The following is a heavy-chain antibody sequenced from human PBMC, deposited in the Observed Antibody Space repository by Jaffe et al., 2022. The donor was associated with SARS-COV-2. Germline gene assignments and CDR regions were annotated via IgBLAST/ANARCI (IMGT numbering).Heavy chain of an antibody. D-gene: IGHD5-12*01. J-gene: IGHJ4*02. CDR3: AGAGGWLRYDY. CDR2: ISASGSP. V-gene: IGHV4-61*01. CDR1: GGSVSSPSSY. Sequence: QVQLQESGPGLVKPSETLSLTCSVSGGSVSSPSSYWTWIRQPPGRGLEWIGHISASGSPNYNPSLKSRVTMSVDTSKNQLSLKLTSVTAADTAVYHCAGAGGWLRYDYWGRGTLVTVSS.